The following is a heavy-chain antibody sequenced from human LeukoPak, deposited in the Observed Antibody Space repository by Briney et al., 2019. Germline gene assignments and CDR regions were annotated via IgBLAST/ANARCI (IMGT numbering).Heavy chain of an antibody. J-gene: IGHJ4*02. Sequence: GESLKISCNGSGYXFTSYWISWVRQMPGKGLEWMGRIYPGDSDTRYSPSFQGQVIISADKSITTAYLQWSSLKASDTAMYYCARGSGYHHYWGQGTLVTVSS. CDR2: IYPGDSDT. CDR3: ARGSGYHHY. CDR1: GYXFTSYW. D-gene: IGHD3-3*01. V-gene: IGHV5-51*01.